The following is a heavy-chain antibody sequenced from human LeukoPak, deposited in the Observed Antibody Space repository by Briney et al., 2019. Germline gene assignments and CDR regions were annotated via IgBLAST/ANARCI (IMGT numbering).Heavy chain of an antibody. J-gene: IGHJ4*02. D-gene: IGHD1-7*01. Sequence: ASVKVSCKASGYTFYNFDISWVRQAPGQRPEWMGWISAYNGNTHYAQKFQERLTMTTDTSADTAYMELRSLRSDDTAVYYCARETTWNYDDFDYWGQGTLVTVSS. CDR1: GYTFYNFD. V-gene: IGHV1-18*01. CDR2: ISAYNGNT. CDR3: ARETTWNYDDFDY.